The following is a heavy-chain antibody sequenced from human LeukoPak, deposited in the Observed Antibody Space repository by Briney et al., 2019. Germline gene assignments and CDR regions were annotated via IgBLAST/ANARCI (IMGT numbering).Heavy chain of an antibody. Sequence: GGSLRLSCAASGFTFSSYGMHWVRQAPGKGLEWVAVIWYDGSNKYYADSVKGRFTISRDNSKNTLYLQMNSLRAEDTAVYYCARDRSDYYGSGSYYPPWFDPWGQGTLVTVSS. V-gene: IGHV3-33*01. CDR3: ARDRSDYYGSGSYYPPWFDP. J-gene: IGHJ5*02. CDR2: IWYDGSNK. D-gene: IGHD3-10*01. CDR1: GFTFSSYG.